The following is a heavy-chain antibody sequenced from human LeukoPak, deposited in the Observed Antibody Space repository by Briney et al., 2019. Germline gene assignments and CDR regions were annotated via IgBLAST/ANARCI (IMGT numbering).Heavy chain of an antibody. CDR3: ARDAYPLRLIVVVTAIIDY. V-gene: IGHV3-21*01. CDR2: ISSSSSYI. J-gene: IGHJ4*02. Sequence: PGGSLRLSCAASRFSFRSYDMHWVRQAPGKGLEWVSSISSSSSYIYYADSVKGRFTISRDNSKNTLYLQMNSLRAEDTAVYYCARDAYPLRLIVVVTAIIDYWGQGTLVTVSS. D-gene: IGHD2-21*02. CDR1: RFSFRSYD.